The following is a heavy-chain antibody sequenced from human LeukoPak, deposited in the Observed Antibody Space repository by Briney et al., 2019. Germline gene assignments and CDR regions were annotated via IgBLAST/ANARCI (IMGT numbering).Heavy chain of an antibody. J-gene: IGHJ5*02. V-gene: IGHV3-53*01. CDR3: ARGITGSNNWFDP. CDR1: GFTVSSTY. Sequence: GGSLRLSCAASGFTVSSTYMSWLRQAPGKGLEWVSLIYTGGTTYYADSVKGRFTISRDNSENTLYLHMNSLRAEDTAVYYCARGITGSNNWFDPWGQGTLVTVSS. D-gene: IGHD1-20*01. CDR2: IYTGGTT.